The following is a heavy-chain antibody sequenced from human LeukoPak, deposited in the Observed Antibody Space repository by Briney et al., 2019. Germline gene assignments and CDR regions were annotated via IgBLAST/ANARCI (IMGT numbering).Heavy chain of an antibody. V-gene: IGHV4-39*07. CDR1: GGSISSSSYY. CDR2: IYYSGST. D-gene: IGHD2-8*01. Sequence: SETLSLTCTVSGGSISSSSYYWGWIRQPPGKGLEWIGSIYYSGSTYYNPSLKSRVTISVDTSKNQFSLKLSSVTAADTAVYYCARAPIYCTNGVCHRIVDYWGQGTLVTVSS. J-gene: IGHJ4*02. CDR3: ARAPIYCTNGVCHRIVDY.